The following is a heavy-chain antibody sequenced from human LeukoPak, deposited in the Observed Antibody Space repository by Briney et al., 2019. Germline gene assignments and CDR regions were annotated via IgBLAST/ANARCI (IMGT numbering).Heavy chain of an antibody. CDR3: ARQSWDYDGSGHFDY. Sequence: KSSETLSLTCTLSGGSISSSSYYWGWIRQPPGKGLEWIGSIYYSGSTYYNPSLKSRVTISVDTSNNQFSLKLSSVTAADTAVYYCARQSWDYDGSGHFDYWGQGTLVTVSS. CDR1: GGSISSSSYY. D-gene: IGHD3-22*01. CDR2: IYYSGST. J-gene: IGHJ4*02. V-gene: IGHV4-39*01.